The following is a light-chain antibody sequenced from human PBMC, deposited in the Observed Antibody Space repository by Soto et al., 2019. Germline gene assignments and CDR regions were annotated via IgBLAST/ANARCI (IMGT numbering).Light chain of an antibody. CDR3: QQYNSYSST. Sequence: IQMTQSPSSLSASVGDRVIITCRASQAIRNDLGWYQQKPGKAPKLLIYTASTLQSGVPSRFSGSGSGTEFTLTISSLQPDDFATYYCQQYNSYSSTFGQGTKLEIK. J-gene: IGKJ2*01. V-gene: IGKV1-17*01. CDR1: QAIRND. CDR2: TAS.